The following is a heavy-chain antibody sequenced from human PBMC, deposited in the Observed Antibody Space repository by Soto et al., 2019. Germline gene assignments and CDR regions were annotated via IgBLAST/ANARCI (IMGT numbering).Heavy chain of an antibody. CDR3: ARDGVVVVPAAMSGNWFDP. D-gene: IGHD2-2*01. J-gene: IGHJ5*02. V-gene: IGHV1-46*03. Sequence: ASVKVSCKASGYTFTSYYMHWVRQAPGQGLEWMGIINPSGGSTSYAQKFQGRVTMTRDTSTSTVYMELSSLRSEDTAVYYCARDGVVVVPAAMSGNWFDPWGQGTLVTVSS. CDR1: GYTFTSYY. CDR2: INPSGGST.